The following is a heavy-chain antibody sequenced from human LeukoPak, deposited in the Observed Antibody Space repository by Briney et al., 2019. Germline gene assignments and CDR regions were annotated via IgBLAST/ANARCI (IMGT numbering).Heavy chain of an antibody. J-gene: IGHJ3*02. V-gene: IGHV4-61*09. Sequence: SETLSLTCTVSGGSISSGSYYWSWIRQPAGKRLEWIGHIYRSGRTNYDPSLKSRVTISVDTSKNQFSLKLSSVTAADTAVYYCARVGCSGGTCYRSRGAFDIWGQGTMVTVSS. CDR3: ARVGCSGGTCYRSRGAFDI. CDR2: IYRSGRT. CDR1: GGSISSGSYY. D-gene: IGHD2-15*01.